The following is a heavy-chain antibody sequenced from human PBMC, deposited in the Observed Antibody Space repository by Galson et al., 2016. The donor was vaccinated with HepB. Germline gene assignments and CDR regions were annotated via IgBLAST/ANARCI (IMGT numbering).Heavy chain of an antibody. Sequence: TLSLTCSVSDDSMTRPGYYWTWIRQPPGGGLKWIGYIHYSGITFYNPSLRSRVIISLDMSKNLFTLRLTSVTAADTGVYYCARDGSYDSLAGFYNGWFDPWGQGTLVTVSS. V-gene: IGHV4-31*03. CDR2: IHYSGIT. CDR3: ARDGSYDSLAGFYNGWFDP. CDR1: DDSMTRPGYY. J-gene: IGHJ5*02. D-gene: IGHD3-9*01.